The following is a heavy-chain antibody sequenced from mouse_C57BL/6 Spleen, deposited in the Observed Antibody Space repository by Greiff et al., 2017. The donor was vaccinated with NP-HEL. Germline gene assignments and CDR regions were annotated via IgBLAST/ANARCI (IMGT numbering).Heavy chain of an antibody. D-gene: IGHD2-4*01. CDR2: ISGGGGNT. Sequence: EVQGVESGGGLVKPGGSLKLSCAASGFTFSSYTMSWVRQTPEKRLEWVATISGGGGNTYYPDSVKGRFTISRDNAKNTLYLQMSSLRSEDTALYYCARQGYDYPFDYWGQGTTLTVSS. V-gene: IGHV5-9*01. J-gene: IGHJ2*01. CDR3: ARQGYDYPFDY. CDR1: GFTFSSYT.